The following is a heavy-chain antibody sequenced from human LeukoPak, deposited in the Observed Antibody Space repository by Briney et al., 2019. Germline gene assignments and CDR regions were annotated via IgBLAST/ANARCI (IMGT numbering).Heavy chain of an antibody. CDR3: AKQPLVRGGWYFDY. D-gene: IGHD3-10*01. Sequence: GRSLRLSCAASGFTFSSYGMHWVRQAPGKGLEWVAVISYVGSNKYYADSVKGRFTISRDNSKNTLYLQMNSLRTEDTAVYYCAKQPLVRGGWYFDYWGQGTLVTVSS. V-gene: IGHV3-30*18. CDR1: GFTFSSYG. CDR2: ISYVGSNK. J-gene: IGHJ4*02.